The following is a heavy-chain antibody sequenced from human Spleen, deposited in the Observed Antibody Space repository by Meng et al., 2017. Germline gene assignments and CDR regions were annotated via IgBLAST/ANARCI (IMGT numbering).Heavy chain of an antibody. CDR2: INLSGST. D-gene: IGHD5-18*01. J-gene: IGHJ2*01. V-gene: IGHV4-34*01. CDR3: ARETGAAAWILYWYFDL. Sequence: SEPLSLTCAGLGGSFSGYYWSWIRQPPGKGREGIGEINLSGSTNYNPSLKSRVTISVDTSKSQFSLKMSSVTAADTGVYYCARETGAAAWILYWYFDLWGRGTLVTVSS. CDR1: GGSFSGYY.